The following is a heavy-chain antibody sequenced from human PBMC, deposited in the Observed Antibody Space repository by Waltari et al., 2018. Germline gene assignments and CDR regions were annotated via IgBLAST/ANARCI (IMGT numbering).Heavy chain of an antibody. Sequence: EVQLLESGGGLVQPGGSLRLSCAASGVPFNSFGMSWVRQAPGKGLEWVSSIGSRDSTYYADSVKGRFTISRDNFRNTLHLQMNSLRADDAAVYYCVKSPRTSDYWGQGTLVTVSS. CDR3: VKSPRTSDY. CDR1: GVPFNSFG. CDR2: IGSRDST. V-gene: IGHV3-23*01. J-gene: IGHJ4*02.